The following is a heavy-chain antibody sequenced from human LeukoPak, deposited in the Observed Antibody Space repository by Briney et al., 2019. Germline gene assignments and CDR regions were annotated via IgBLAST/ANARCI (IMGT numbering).Heavy chain of an antibody. V-gene: IGHV4-34*01. D-gene: IGHD2-2*01. CDR2: INARGDT. CDR1: GWSFNDYY. Sequence: SETLSPTCAVYGWSFNDYYWNWIRQPPGKGLEWIGEINARGDTNYNPSLKSRVTISVDTSKKQFSLRLTSMIAADTALYYCARGQVPAARGYNWFDPWGQGTLVTVSS. CDR3: ARGQVPAARGYNWFDP. J-gene: IGHJ5*02.